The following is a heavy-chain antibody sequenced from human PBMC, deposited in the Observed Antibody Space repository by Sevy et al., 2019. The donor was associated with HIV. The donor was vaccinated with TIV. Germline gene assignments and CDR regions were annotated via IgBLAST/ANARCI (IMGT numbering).Heavy chain of an antibody. V-gene: IGHV2-5*02. CDR1: GFSFSTSGVG. Sequence: SGPTLVNPTQTLRLTCTFSGFSFSTSGVGVGWIRQPPGKALEWLAIIYWDDDKRYSPSLKSRLTISKDTSKDQVVLTMANMDPVDTGTYYCAQRRSKGITITEFDYWGQGTLVTVSS. CDR3: AQRRSKGITITEFDY. CDR2: IYWDDDK. J-gene: IGHJ4*02. D-gene: IGHD3-3*01.